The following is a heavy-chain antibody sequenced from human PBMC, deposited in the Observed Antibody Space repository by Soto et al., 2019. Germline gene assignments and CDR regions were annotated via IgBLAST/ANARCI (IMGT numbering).Heavy chain of an antibody. CDR3: FCGDEWPLYYFDY. Sequence: PGGSLRLSCAASGFTFSSYAMSWVRQAPGKGLEWVSAISGSGGSTYYADSVKGRFTISRDNSKNTLYLQMNSLRAEETAVYYCFCGDEWPLYYFDYCGQGSLVTVSA. CDR1: GFTFSSYA. J-gene: IGHJ4*02. CDR2: ISGSGGST. V-gene: IGHV3-23*01. D-gene: IGHD3-3*01.